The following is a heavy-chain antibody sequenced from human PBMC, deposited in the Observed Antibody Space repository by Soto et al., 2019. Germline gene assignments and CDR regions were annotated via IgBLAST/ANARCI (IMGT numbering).Heavy chain of an antibody. J-gene: IGHJ4*02. CDR2: INSNSAYI. CDR3: TRGTYGDYSD. CDR1: GFTFSSST. D-gene: IGHD4-17*01. Sequence: EVQLVESGGGLVKPGESLRLSCAASGFTFSSSTMNWVRQAPGKGLEWVSSINSNSAYIYYAGSVTGRFTISRDNAKNSLFLPMNSLRAVDTAVYYCTRGTYGDYSDWGQGTLVTVSS. V-gene: IGHV3-21*01.